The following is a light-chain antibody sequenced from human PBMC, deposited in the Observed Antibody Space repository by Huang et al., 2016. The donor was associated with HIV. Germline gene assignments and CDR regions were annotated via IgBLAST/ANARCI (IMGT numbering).Light chain of an antibody. CDR3: QHYDHWSGT. CDR2: GAS. Sequence: EIVMTQSPATLSVSPGERATLSCRASQSIRSNLAWYQQKPGQAPRLLIFGASTRATGIPARFSGSWSGTEFTLTISSLRSEDFAIYYCQHYDHWSGTFGQGTKV. J-gene: IGKJ1*01. V-gene: IGKV3-15*01. CDR1: QSIRSN.